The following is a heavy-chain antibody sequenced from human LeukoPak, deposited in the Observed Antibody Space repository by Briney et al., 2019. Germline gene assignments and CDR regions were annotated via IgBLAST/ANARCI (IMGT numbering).Heavy chain of an antibody. CDR1: GGSVSSGSYY. D-gene: IGHD1-26*01. CDR2: IYYSGST. V-gene: IGHV4-61*01. CDR3: ARWYSGSSFDY. J-gene: IGHJ4*02. Sequence: PSETLSLTCTVSGGSVSSGSYYWSWIRQPPGKGLEWIGYIYYSGSTNYNPSLKSRVTVSVDTSKNQFSLKLSSGTAADTAVYYCARWYSGSSFDYWGQGTLVTVSS.